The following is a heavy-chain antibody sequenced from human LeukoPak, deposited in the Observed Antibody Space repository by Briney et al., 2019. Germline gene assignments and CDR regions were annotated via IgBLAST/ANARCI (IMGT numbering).Heavy chain of an antibody. V-gene: IGHV3-11*04. Sequence: GGSLRLSCAASGFTFSDYNMRWIRQAPGKGLEWVSSISRSGSTKYYADSVKGRFTISRDNSKNTLYLQMNSLRAEDTAVYYCAKEGSGGYFDYWGQGTLVTVSS. D-gene: IGHD3-16*01. CDR3: AKEGSGGYFDY. J-gene: IGHJ4*02. CDR2: ISRSGSTK. CDR1: GFTFSDYN.